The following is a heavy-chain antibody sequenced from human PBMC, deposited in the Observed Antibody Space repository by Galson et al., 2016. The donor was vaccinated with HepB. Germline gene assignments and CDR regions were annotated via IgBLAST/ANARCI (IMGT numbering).Heavy chain of an antibody. CDR3: AKRDLLWFGDPNAFDV. V-gene: IGHV3-30*18. D-gene: IGHD3-10*01. Sequence: SLRLSCAASGFTFTNYGMNWLRQAPGKGLEWVAYISSDGSKRYFADSVKGRFTISRDNSKNTLFLHMSSLRAEDTAVYYGAKRDLLWFGDPNAFDVWGQGTMVTVSS. J-gene: IGHJ3*01. CDR1: GFTFTNYG. CDR2: ISSDGSKR.